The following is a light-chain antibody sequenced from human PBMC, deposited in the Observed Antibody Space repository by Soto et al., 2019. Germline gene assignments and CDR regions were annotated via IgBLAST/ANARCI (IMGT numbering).Light chain of an antibody. Sequence: DIQMTQSPSTLSASVGDRVTITCRASQSISTWLAWYQQKPGKTPKVLIYKASTLASGVPTRFSGSGSGTEFTLTISSLQPDDFAIYYCLQYNTFARPFGQGPRVEIK. CDR2: KAS. CDR3: LQYNTFARP. J-gene: IGKJ1*01. V-gene: IGKV1-5*03. CDR1: QSISTW.